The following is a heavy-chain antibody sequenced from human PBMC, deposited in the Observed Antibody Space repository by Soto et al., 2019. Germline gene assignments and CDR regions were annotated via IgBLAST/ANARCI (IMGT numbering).Heavy chain of an antibody. Sequence: ASVKVSCKAFGYTFTSYGISWVRQAPGQGLEWTGWISAYNGNTNYAQKLQGRVTMTTDTSTSTAYMELRSLRSDDTAVYYCARGTAIVVVPADDGRVDFDYWGQGTLVTVS. D-gene: IGHD2-2*01. J-gene: IGHJ4*02. V-gene: IGHV1-18*01. CDR1: GYTFTSYG. CDR2: ISAYNGNT. CDR3: ARGTAIVVVPADDGRVDFDY.